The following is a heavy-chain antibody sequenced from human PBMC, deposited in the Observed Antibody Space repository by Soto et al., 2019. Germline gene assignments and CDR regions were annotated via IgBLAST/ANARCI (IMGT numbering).Heavy chain of an antibody. V-gene: IGHV3-23*01. CDR1: GFTFSSYA. CDR2: ISGSGGST. CDR3: AKSVAYYYDSSGPDDAFDI. Sequence: WGSLRLSCAASGFTFSSYAMSWVRQAPGKGLEWVSGISGSGGSTYYADSVKGRFTISRDNSKNTLYLQMNSLRAEDTAVYYCAKSVAYYYDSSGPDDAFDIWGQGTMVTVSS. D-gene: IGHD3-22*01. J-gene: IGHJ3*02.